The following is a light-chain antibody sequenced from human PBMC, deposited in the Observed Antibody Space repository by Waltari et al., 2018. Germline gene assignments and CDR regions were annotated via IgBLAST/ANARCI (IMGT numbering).Light chain of an antibody. Sequence: GQTARITCSGAVLAKKYARWFQQKPGQAPVVVIYKDNERPSGIPERFSGSSSGTTVTLTISGAQVEDEADYYCYSAADNNLMVFGGGTKLTVL. V-gene: IGLV3-27*01. CDR2: KDN. J-gene: IGLJ2*01. CDR3: YSAADNNLMV. CDR1: VLAKKY.